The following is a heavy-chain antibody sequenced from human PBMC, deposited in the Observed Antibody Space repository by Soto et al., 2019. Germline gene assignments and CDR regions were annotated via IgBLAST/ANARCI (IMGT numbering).Heavy chain of an antibody. CDR3: ARDPIITGTTRFIGYYGMDV. Sequence: SETLSLTCTVSGGSVSSGSYYWSWIRQPPGKGLEWIGYIYYSGSTNYNPSLKSRVTISVDTSKNQFSLKLSSVTAADTAVYYCARDPIITGTTRFIGYYGMDVWGQGTTVPVYS. D-gene: IGHD1-20*01. CDR2: IYYSGST. J-gene: IGHJ6*02. CDR1: GGSVSSGSYY. V-gene: IGHV4-61*01.